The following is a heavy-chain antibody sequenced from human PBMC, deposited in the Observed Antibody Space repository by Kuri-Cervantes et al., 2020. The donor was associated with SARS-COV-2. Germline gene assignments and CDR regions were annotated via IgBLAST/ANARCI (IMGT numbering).Heavy chain of an antibody. J-gene: IGHJ6*02. CDR2: IYNVGST. Sequence: GGSLRLSCAASGFTVSSNYMSWVRQAPGKGLECVSVIYNVGSTYYAESVKGRFTISRDNSKNTLYLQMNSPKTEDTAVYYCTTESDWSGGGYYYGMDVWGQGTTVTVSS. CDR1: GFTVSSNY. D-gene: IGHD3-16*01. V-gene: IGHV3-53*01. CDR3: TTESDWSGGGYYYGMDV.